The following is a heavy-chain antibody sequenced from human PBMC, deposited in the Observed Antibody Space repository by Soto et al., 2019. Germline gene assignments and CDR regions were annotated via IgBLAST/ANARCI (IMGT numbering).Heavy chain of an antibody. V-gene: IGHV3-23*01. D-gene: IGHD2-2*01. J-gene: IGHJ4*02. CDR1: GFTFKSYA. CDR3: ARDRYCSSTSCYAGYH. Sequence: GGSLRLSCAASGFTFKSYAMYWVRQAAGKGLEWVAGISGSGGGTYYTETVKGRFSISRDNPRNILHLQMNSLRAEDTAVFYCARDRYCSSTSCYAGYHWGQGTLVTVSS. CDR2: ISGSGGGT.